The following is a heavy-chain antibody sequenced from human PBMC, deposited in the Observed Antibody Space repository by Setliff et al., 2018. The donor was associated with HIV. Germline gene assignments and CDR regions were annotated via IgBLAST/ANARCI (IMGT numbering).Heavy chain of an antibody. CDR1: GYTFTRFD. D-gene: IGHD3-10*01. CDR2: MNPNSGNS. Sequence: KVSCKASGYTFTRFDINWVRQATGQGLEWMGWMNPNSGNSGFAQKFQGRVTMTRNSSISTAYMELSSLRFDDTAVYYCTSIRAMVRGVTSYDAFDIWGQGTKVTVSS. J-gene: IGHJ3*02. CDR3: TSIRAMVRGVTSYDAFDI. V-gene: IGHV1-8*01.